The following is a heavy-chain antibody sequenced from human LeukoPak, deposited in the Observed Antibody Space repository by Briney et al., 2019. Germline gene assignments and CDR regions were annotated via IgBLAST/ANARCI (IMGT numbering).Heavy chain of an antibody. D-gene: IGHD3-10*01. J-gene: IGHJ4*02. V-gene: IGHV3-73*01. Sequence: GGSLRLSCAASGFTFSGSALHWVRQASGKGLEWVGRIRSTANGYATAYAASVKGRFTISRDDSKNTAHMQMDSLKTEDTAVYYCTGNYYGSGSYADFDYWGQGTLVTVSS. CDR1: GFTFSGSA. CDR3: TGNYYGSGSYADFDY. CDR2: IRSTANGYAT.